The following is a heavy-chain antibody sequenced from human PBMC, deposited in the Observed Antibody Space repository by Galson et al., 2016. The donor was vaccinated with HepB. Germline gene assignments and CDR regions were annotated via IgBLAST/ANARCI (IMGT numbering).Heavy chain of an antibody. Sequence: SVKVSCKASGYSFTNYHMHWLRQAPGQGLEWMGRIDRPSGDTKYAQKFQGRVTMTTDTSTSTAYMELRSLRSNDTAVYYCARDGFSTTGFDYWGQGTLVTVSS. CDR1: GYSFTNYH. CDR2: IDRPSGDT. J-gene: IGHJ4*02. D-gene: IGHD4-17*01. CDR3: ARDGFSTTGFDY. V-gene: IGHV1-2*06.